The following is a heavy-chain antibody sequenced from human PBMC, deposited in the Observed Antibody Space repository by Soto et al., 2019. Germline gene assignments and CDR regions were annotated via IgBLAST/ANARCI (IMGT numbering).Heavy chain of an antibody. CDR3: AKDILTGYYIAFDY. J-gene: IGHJ4*02. D-gene: IGHD3-9*01. CDR1: GFTFNSYP. CDR2: INAGGHST. V-gene: IGHV3-23*01. Sequence: EVQLLESGGDLVQPGGSLRLSCAASGFTFNSYPMSWVRQSPGKELEWVSTINAGGHSTHYADSVKGRFTISRDNSKNTLYLQMNSLTAEDTAVYYCAKDILTGYYIAFDYRGQGTLVTVSS.